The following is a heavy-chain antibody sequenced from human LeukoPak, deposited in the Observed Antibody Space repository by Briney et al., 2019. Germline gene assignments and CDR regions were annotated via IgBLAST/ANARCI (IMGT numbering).Heavy chain of an antibody. Sequence: PGGSLRLSCAASGFTFSSYAMSWVRQAPGKGLEWVSAISGSGGSTYYADSVKGRLTISRDNSKNTLYLQMNSLRAEDTAVYYCAKDLKYYDFWSGYFLIYGMDVWGQGTTVTVSS. V-gene: IGHV3-23*01. CDR3: AKDLKYYDFWSGYFLIYGMDV. CDR2: ISGSGGST. D-gene: IGHD3-3*01. J-gene: IGHJ6*02. CDR1: GFTFSSYA.